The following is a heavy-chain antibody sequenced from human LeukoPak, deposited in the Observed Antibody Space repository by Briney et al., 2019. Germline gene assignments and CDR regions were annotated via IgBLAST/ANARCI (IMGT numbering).Heavy chain of an antibody. Sequence: GGSLRLSCAASRFTFSSYSMNWVRQAPGKGLEWVSSISSSSSYIYYADSVKGRFTISRDNAKNSLYLQMNSPRAEDTAVYYCARPSRLTGMDVWGKGTTVTVSS. CDR3: ARPSRLTGMDV. J-gene: IGHJ6*04. V-gene: IGHV3-21*01. CDR1: RFTFSSYS. CDR2: ISSSSSYI. D-gene: IGHD2-2*01.